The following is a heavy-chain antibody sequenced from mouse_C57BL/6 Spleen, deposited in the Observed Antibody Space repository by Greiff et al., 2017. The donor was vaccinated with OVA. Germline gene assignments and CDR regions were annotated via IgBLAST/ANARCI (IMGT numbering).Heavy chain of an antibody. CDR1: GYTFTSYW. Sequence: VKLQQPGAELVMPGASVKLSCKASGYTFTSYWMHWVKQRPGQGLEWIGEIDPSDSYTNYNQKFKGKSTLTVDKSSSTAYMQLSSLTSEDSAVYYCARGGQLRLPSDYWGQGTTLTVSS. J-gene: IGHJ2*01. CDR2: IDPSDSYT. V-gene: IGHV1-69*01. CDR3: ARGGQLRLPSDY. D-gene: IGHD3-2*02.